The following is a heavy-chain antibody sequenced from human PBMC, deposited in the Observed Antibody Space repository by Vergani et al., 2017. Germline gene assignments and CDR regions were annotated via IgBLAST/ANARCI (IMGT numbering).Heavy chain of an antibody. D-gene: IGHD1-20*01. CDR2: IFSNDEK. J-gene: IGHJ6*03. CDR3: ARILGAVITGTPFYYYYYMDV. V-gene: IGHV2-26*01. Sequence: QVTLKESGPVLVKPTETLTLTCTVSGFSLSNARMGVSWIRQPPGKALEWLAHIFSNDEKSYSTSLKSRLTISKDTSKSQVVLTMTNMDPVDTATYYCARILGAVITGTPFYYYYYMDVWGKGTTVTVSS. CDR1: GFSLSNARMG.